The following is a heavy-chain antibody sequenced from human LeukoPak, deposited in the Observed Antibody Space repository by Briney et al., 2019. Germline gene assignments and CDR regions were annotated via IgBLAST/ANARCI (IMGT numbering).Heavy chain of an antibody. D-gene: IGHD3-16*01. CDR3: ARMDYVWGSQFDP. CDR2: ISYDGSNK. Sequence: GGSLRLSCAASGFTFSSYAMHWVRQAPGKGLEWVAVISYDGSNKYYADSVKGRFTISRDNTKNSLYLQMNSLRAEDTAVYYCARMDYVWGSQFDPWGQGTLVTVSS. J-gene: IGHJ5*02. V-gene: IGHV3-30-3*01. CDR1: GFTFSSYA.